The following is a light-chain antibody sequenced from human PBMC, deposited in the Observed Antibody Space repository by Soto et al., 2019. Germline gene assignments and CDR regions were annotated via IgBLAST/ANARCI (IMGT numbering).Light chain of an antibody. CDR1: SSDVGGYNY. CDR2: DVS. CDR3: SSYTSSSTLVV. J-gene: IGLJ2*01. V-gene: IGLV2-14*01. Sequence: QSALTQPASVSGSPGQSITISCTGTSSDVGGYNYVSWYQQHPGKAPKLMIYDVSNRPSEVSNRFSGSKSGNTASLTISGLQAEDEADHYCSSYTSSSTLVVFGGGTKLTVL.